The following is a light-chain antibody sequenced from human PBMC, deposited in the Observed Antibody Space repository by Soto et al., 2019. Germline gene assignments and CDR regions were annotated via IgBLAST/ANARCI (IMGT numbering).Light chain of an antibody. Sequence: EIVLTQSPGTLSLSPGEIANLSFCASQNVLSNYLAWYQQKPGQAPRLLIYGASTRATGIPDRFGGSGSGTDFTLTISRLEPEDFAVYYCQQYSFLPRTFGQGTKVDIK. CDR1: QNVLSNY. CDR2: GAS. V-gene: IGKV3-20*01. CDR3: QQYSFLPRT. J-gene: IGKJ1*01.